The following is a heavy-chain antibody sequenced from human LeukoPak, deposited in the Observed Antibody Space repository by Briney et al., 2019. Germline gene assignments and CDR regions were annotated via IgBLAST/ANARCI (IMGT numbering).Heavy chain of an antibody. CDR2: ISSGGGGI. J-gene: IGHJ4*02. CDR1: GFTFSSYE. D-gene: IGHD2/OR15-2a*01. CDR3: ARDGASHPSFYYFDY. V-gene: IGHV3-48*03. Sequence: GGSLRLSCAASGFTFSSYEMNWVRQAPGKGLEWVSYISSGGGGIFYADSVKGRFTISRDNAKNSLHLQMNSLRAEDTAVYYCARDGASHPSFYYFDYWGQGTLVTVSS.